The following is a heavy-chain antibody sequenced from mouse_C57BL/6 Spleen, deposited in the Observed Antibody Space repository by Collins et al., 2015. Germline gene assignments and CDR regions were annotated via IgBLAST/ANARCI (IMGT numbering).Heavy chain of an antibody. CDR1: GYTFTNYG. CDR3: ARRTTATGRFAY. Sequence: QIQLVQSGPELKKPGETVKISCKASGYTFTNYGMNWVKQAPGKGLKWMGWINTYTGEPTYADDFKGRFAFSLETSASTAYLQINNLKNEDMATYFCARRTTATGRFAYWGQGTLVTVSA. CDR2: INTYTGEP. J-gene: IGHJ3*01. V-gene: IGHV9-1*02. D-gene: IGHD1-2*01.